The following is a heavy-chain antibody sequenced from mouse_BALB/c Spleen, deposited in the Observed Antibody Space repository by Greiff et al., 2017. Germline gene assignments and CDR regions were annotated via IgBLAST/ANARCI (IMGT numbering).Heavy chain of an antibody. D-gene: IGHD2-1*01. CDR1: GYSFTGYF. V-gene: IGHV1-20*02. J-gene: IGHJ2*01. Sequence: EVQLQQSGPELVKPGASVKISCKASGYSFTGYFMNWVMQSHGKSLEWIGRINPYNGDTFYNQKFKGKATLTVDKSSSTAHMELRSLASEDSAVYYCARDGGNYPWYFDYWGQGTTLTVSS. CDR3: ARDGGNYPWYFDY. CDR2: INPYNGDT.